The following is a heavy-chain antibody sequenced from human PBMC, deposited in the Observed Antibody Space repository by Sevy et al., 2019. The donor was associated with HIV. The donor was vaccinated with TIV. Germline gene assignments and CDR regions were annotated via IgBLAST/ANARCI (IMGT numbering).Heavy chain of an antibody. CDR2: ITGSGGST. CDR3: AKVGYCSSTSCYSIYYGMDV. Sequence: GGSLRLSCAASGFTFSRNAMSWVRQAPGKGLEWASGITGSGGSTYYADSVKGRFTISRDNSKNTRYLQMKSLRVEDTAVYYCAKVGYCSSTSCYSIYYGMDVWGQGTTVTVSS. J-gene: IGHJ6*02. CDR1: GFTFSRNA. V-gene: IGHV3-23*01. D-gene: IGHD2-2*02.